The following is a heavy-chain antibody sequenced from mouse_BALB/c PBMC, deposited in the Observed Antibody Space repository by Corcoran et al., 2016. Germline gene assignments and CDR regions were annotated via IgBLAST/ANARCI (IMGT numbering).Heavy chain of an antibody. CDR1: GLNITDTY. Sequence: EDQLQQSRAELVKPGATVKLSCTASGLNITDTYNHWVKQRPEQGLEWIGRIDPANGNTKYDPKFQGKATITADTSSNTAYLQLSSLTSEDTGVYYCANWDWYFDVWGAGTTVTVSS. CDR3: ANWDWYFDV. V-gene: IGHV14-3*02. J-gene: IGHJ1*01. CDR2: IDPANGNT. D-gene: IGHD4-1*01.